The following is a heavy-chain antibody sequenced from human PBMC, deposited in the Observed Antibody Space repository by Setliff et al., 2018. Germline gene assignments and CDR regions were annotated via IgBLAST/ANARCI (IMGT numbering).Heavy chain of an antibody. V-gene: IGHV3-21*01. CDR3: ARDQFSVIWDQLLNYFDY. CDR2: ISSSSSYI. CDR1: GFTFNTYW. D-gene: IGHD2-2*01. J-gene: IGHJ4*02. Sequence: GGSLRLSCAGSGFTFNTYWMTWVRQAPGKGLEWVSSISSSSSYIYYADSVKGRFTISRDNAKNSLYLQMNSLRAEDTAVYYCARDQFSVIWDQLLNYFDYWGQGTLVTVSS.